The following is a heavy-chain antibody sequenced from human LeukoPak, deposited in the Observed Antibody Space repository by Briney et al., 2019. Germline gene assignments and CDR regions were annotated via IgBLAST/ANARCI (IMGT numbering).Heavy chain of an antibody. Sequence: PSETLSLTCAVYGGSFSGYYWSWIRQPPGKGLEWIGEINHSGSTNYNPSLKSRVTISVDTSKNQFSLKLSSVTAADTAVYYCARVKGHDYVWGSYRRNYYFDYWGQGTLVTVSS. J-gene: IGHJ4*02. V-gene: IGHV4-34*01. CDR3: ARVKGHDYVWGSYRRNYYFDY. D-gene: IGHD3-16*02. CDR1: GGSFSGYY. CDR2: INHSGST.